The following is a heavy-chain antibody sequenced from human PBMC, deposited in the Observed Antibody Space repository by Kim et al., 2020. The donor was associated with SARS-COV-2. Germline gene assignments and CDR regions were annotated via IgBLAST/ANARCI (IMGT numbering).Heavy chain of an antibody. CDR1: GFTFSNYA. J-gene: IGHJ4*02. V-gene: IGHV3-30-3*01. Sequence: GGSLRLSCAASGFTFSNYAMHWVRQAPGKGLEWVAFISYDGSNKYYADSVKGRFTISRDNSRNTLYLQMNSLRAEDTAVYYCARDLVGATGYWGQGTLVTVSS. CDR2: ISYDGSNK. CDR3: ARDLVGATGY. D-gene: IGHD1-26*01.